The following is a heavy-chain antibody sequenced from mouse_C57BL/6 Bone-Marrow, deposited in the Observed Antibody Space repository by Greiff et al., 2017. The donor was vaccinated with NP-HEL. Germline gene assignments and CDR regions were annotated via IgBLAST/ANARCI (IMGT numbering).Heavy chain of an antibody. CDR1: GYSFTDYN. Sequence: VHVKQSGPELVKPGASVKISCKASGYSFTDYNMNWVKQSNGKSLEWIGVINPNYGTTSYNQKFKGKATLTVDQSSSTAYMQLNSLTSEDSAVYYCARGRENPVTDWYFDVWGTGTTVTVSS. CDR3: ARGRENPVTDWYFDV. J-gene: IGHJ1*03. D-gene: IGHD2-12*01. V-gene: IGHV1-39*01. CDR2: INPNYGTT.